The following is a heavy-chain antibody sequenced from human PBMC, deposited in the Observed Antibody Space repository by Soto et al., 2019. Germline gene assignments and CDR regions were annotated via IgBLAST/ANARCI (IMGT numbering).Heavy chain of an antibody. CDR2: ISGSGGST. CDR3: AKEEYSQP. CDR1: GFTFSSYA. V-gene: IGHV3-23*01. J-gene: IGHJ1*01. Sequence: PGWSLRLSCAASGFTFSSYAMSWVRQAPGKGLEWVSAISGSGGSTYYADSVKGRFTISSDNSKNTLYLQMNSPRADDRALYTCAKEEYSQPGGQGPLDPVPS.